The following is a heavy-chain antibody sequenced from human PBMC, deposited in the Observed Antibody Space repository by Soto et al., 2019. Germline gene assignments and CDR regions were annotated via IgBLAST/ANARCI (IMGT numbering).Heavy chain of an antibody. CDR1: GFTFSSYG. J-gene: IGHJ6*02. D-gene: IGHD3-3*01. CDR2: ISYDGSNK. V-gene: IGHV3-30*03. CDR3: ARNFWSGYNYYYYYGMDV. Sequence: PGGSLRLSCAASGFTFSSYGMHWVRQAPGKGLEWVAVISYDGSNKYYADSVKGRFTISRDNSKNTLYLQMNSLRAEDTAVYYCARNFWSGYNYYYYYGMDVWGQGTTVTAP.